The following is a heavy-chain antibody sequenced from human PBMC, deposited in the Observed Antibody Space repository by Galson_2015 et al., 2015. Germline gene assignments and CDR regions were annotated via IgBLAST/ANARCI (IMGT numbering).Heavy chain of an antibody. Sequence: SLRLSCAASGFTFSSYAMSWVRQAPGKGLEWVSAISNSGGSTYYADSVKGRFTISGDNSKNTLFLQMNSLRAEDTALYYCATYYDSSGWNPGFQHWGQGTLVTVSS. CDR3: ATYYDSSGWNPGFQH. CDR1: GFTFSSYA. V-gene: IGHV3-23*01. D-gene: IGHD3-22*01. J-gene: IGHJ1*01. CDR2: ISNSGGST.